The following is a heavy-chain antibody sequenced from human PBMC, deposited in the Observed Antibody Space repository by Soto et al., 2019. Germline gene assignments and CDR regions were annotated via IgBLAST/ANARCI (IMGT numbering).Heavy chain of an antibody. CDR1: GFTFSSYA. CDR2: ISGSGGST. Sequence: PGGSLRLSCAASGFTFSSYAMSWVRQAPGKGLEWVSAISGSGGSTYYADSVKGRFTISRDNSKNTLYLQMNSLRAEDTAVYYCAKDEKDIVVVVAATRYYYYGMDVWGQGTTGTVSS. D-gene: IGHD2-15*01. CDR3: AKDEKDIVVVVAATRYYYYGMDV. J-gene: IGHJ6*02. V-gene: IGHV3-23*01.